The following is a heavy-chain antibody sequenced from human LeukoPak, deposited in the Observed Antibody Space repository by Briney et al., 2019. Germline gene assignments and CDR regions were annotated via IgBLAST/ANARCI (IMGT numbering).Heavy chain of an antibody. CDR3: AKDSISVSGNYLLGGTFDF. CDR2: ISGFGGAT. CDR1: GFTFGDYA. J-gene: IGHJ4*02. D-gene: IGHD3-22*01. V-gene: IGHV3-23*01. Sequence: GGSLRLSCTASGFTFGDYAMSWVRQAPGKGLEWVSFISGFGGATDYADSVKGRFTISRDNSKNIVYLQMNSLRAEDTAVYYCAKDSISVSGNYLLGGTFDFWGQGTLVAVSS.